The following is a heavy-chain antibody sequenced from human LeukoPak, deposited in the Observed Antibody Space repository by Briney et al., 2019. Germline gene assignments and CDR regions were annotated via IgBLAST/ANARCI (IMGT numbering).Heavy chain of an antibody. D-gene: IGHD3-16*02. J-gene: IGHJ5*02. CDR2: IYYSGST. V-gene: IGHV4-59*08. Sequence: PSETLSLTCAVYGGSFSGYYWSWIRQPPGKGLEWIGYIYYSGSTNYNPSLKSRVTISVDTSKNQFSLKLSSVTAADTAVYYCARQEGMITFGGVISTRFDPWGQGTLVTVSS. CDR1: GGSFSGYY. CDR3: ARQEGMITFGGVISTRFDP.